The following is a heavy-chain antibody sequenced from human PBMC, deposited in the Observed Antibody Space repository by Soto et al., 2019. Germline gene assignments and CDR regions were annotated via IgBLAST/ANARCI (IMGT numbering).Heavy chain of an antibody. J-gene: IGHJ6*02. CDR3: ARSPRDTAMVLYGMDV. CDR2: IIPIFGTA. Sequence: QVQLVQSGAEVKKPGSSVKVSCKASGGTFSSYAISWVRQAPGQGLEWMGGIIPIFGTANYAQKFQGRVTITAHESTSTAYMELSSLRSEDTAVYYCARSPRDTAMVLYGMDVWGQGTTVTVSS. D-gene: IGHD5-18*01. V-gene: IGHV1-69*12. CDR1: GGTFSSYA.